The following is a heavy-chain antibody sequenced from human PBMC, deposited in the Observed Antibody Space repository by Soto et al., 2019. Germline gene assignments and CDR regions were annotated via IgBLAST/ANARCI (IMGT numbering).Heavy chain of an antibody. V-gene: IGHV4-4*07. CDR2: IYTSGST. CDR1: CGSISIYY. D-gene: IGHD2-15*01. Sequence: ETLSLTCTVPCGSISIYYWSWIRQPAGKGLEWIGRIYTSGSTNYNPALKSRVTMSVDTSKNQFSLRLTSVTAADTAIYYCARQHCRGGGCYSGTPSYYYFGMDVWGQGTTVTVSS. J-gene: IGHJ6*02. CDR3: ARQHCRGGGCYSGTPSYYYFGMDV.